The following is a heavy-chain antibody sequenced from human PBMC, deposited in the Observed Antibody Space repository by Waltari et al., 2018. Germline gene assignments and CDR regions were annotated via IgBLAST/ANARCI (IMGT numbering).Heavy chain of an antibody. J-gene: IGHJ6*03. CDR1: GFTFSSYS. V-gene: IGHV3-21*01. CDR3: ASDAPYYYMDV. CDR2: ISSSSSYI. Sequence: EVQLVESGGGLVKPGGSLRLSCAASGFTFSSYSMNWVGQAPGKGLEWFSSISSSSSYIYYADSVKGRFTISRDNAKNSLYLHRNSRRADDTAVYYCASDAPYYYMDVWGKGTTVTVSS.